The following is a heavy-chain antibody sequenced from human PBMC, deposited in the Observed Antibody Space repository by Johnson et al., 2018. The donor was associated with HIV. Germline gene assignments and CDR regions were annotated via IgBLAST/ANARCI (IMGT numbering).Heavy chain of an antibody. J-gene: IGHJ3*02. D-gene: IGHD2-8*02. CDR2: ISYEGSNK. V-gene: IGHV3-30*03. CDR3: VSGGTLYWWSGDAFDI. Sequence: VQLVESGGGVVQPGRSLRLSCAASGFRFSNSGMHWVRQAPGKGLEWVAVISYEGSNKYYAESVTGRFTISRDNSKNTLYLQMNSLRSEDTALYYCVSGGTLYWWSGDAFDIWGQGTMVTVSS. CDR1: GFRFSNSG.